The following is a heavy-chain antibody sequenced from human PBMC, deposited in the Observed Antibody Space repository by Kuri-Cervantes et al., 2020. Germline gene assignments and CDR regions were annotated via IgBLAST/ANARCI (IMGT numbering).Heavy chain of an antibody. D-gene: IGHD1-26*01. V-gene: IGHV3-30*03. CDR3: ARVTGIVGSTTADY. CDR1: GFTFSSYG. CDR2: ISYDGSNK. J-gene: IGHJ4*02. Sequence: LSLTCAASGFTFSSYGMHWVRQAPGKGLEWVAVISYDGSNKYYVDSVKGRFTISRDNAKNSLYLQMNSLRAEDTAVYYCARVTGIVGSTTADYWGQGTLVTVSS.